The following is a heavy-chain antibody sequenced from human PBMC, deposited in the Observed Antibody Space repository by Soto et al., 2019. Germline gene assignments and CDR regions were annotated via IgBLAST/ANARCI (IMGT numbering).Heavy chain of an antibody. V-gene: IGHV5-10-1*01. D-gene: IGHD3-9*01. CDR1: GYSLTSYW. CDR3: ANLHNAILKGLETVDV. J-gene: IGHJ6*02. Sequence: GESLKISCKGSGYSLTSYWVSLVRQMPGKGLEWMGRIDPSDSYTNYSPSVQGHVTISAGKAISTAYLQWSSLRASDTARYYCANLHNAILKGLETVDVWGRRTTVTVSS. CDR2: IDPSDSYT.